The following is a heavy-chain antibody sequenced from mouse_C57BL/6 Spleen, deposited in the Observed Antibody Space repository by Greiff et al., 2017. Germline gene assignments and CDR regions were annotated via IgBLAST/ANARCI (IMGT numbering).Heavy chain of an antibody. V-gene: IGHV3-1*01. CDR3: AINSYYAMDY. J-gene: IGHJ4*01. CDR1: GYSITSGYD. Sequence: VQLQQSGPGMVKPSQSLSLTCTVTGYSITSGYDWHWIRHFPGNKLEWMGYISYSGSTNYNPSLKSRISITHDTSKNHFFLKLNSVTTEDTATYYCAINSYYAMDYWGQGTAVTVSS. CDR2: ISYSGST.